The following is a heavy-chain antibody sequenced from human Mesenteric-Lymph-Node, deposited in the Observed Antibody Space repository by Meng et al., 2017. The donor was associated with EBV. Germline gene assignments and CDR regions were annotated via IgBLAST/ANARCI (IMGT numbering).Heavy chain of an antibody. CDR2: IYYTGST. V-gene: IGHV4-61*01. CDR3: ARGTTVEWFDP. CDR1: GDSVSSGSYY. Sequence: QVQLQGAGPGLVKPSEPLSLTCTVSGDSVSSGSYYWYWIRQPPGKGLAWIGYIYYTGSTNYNPSLKSRVTISVDTSKNQFSLKLSSVTAADTAVYYCARGTTVEWFDPWGQGTLVTVSS. D-gene: IGHD4-23*01. J-gene: IGHJ5*02.